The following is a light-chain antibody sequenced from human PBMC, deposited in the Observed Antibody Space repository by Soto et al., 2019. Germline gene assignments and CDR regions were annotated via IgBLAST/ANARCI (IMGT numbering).Light chain of an antibody. CDR3: QTWGTGPLV. CDR2: LNSDGSH. V-gene: IGLV4-69*01. Sequence: QLVLTQSPSASASLGASVKLTCTLSSGHSSYAIAWHQQQPEKGHRYLMKLNSDGSHSKGDGIPDRFSGSSSGAERYLTISSLQSEDEADYYCQTWGTGPLVFGGGTKVTVL. CDR1: SGHSSYA. J-gene: IGLJ2*01.